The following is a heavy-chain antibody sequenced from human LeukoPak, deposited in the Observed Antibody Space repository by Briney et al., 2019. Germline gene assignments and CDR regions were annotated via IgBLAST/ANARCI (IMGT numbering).Heavy chain of an antibody. D-gene: IGHD6-19*01. J-gene: IGHJ4*02. CDR1: GGSFSGYY. CDR2: INHSGST. CDR3: ARGRYSSGWYTGVNY. Sequence: PSETLSLTCAVYGGSFSGYYWSWIRQHPGKGLEWIGEINHSGSTNYNPSLKSRVTISVDTSKNQFSLKLSSVTAADTAVYYCARGRYSSGWYTGVNYWGQGTLVTVSS. V-gene: IGHV4-34*01.